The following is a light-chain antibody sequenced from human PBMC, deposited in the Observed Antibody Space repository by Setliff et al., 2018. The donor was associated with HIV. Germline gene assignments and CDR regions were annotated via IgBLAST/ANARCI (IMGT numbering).Light chain of an antibody. CDR2: DVS. CDR3: SSYTASSTLV. J-gene: IGLJ3*02. V-gene: IGLV2-14*03. CDR1: SSDVGGYNY. Sequence: QSALTQPASVSGSPGQSITISCTGSSSDVGGYNYVSWYQQHPGKAPKLLIYDVSQRPSGVSDRFSGSKSGITASLTISGLQPEDESDYYCSSYTASSTLVFGGGTKVTGL.